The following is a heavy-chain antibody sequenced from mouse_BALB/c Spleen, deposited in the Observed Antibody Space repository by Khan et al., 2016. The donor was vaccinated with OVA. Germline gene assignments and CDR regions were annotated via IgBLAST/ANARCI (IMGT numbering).Heavy chain of an antibody. J-gene: IGHJ2*01. CDR1: GFTFTSYG. V-gene: IGHV5-17*02. Sequence: EVQLVESGGGLVQSGGSRKLSCAASGFTFTSYGMHWIRQAPEKGLEWVAYISSDSNTIYYADTVKGRFTISRDNPKNTLFLQMTRLRSGDTAMYVCATSYFYGYYFDYWGQGTTLTVSS. D-gene: IGHD1-1*01. CDR3: ATSYFYGYYFDY. CDR2: ISSDSNTI.